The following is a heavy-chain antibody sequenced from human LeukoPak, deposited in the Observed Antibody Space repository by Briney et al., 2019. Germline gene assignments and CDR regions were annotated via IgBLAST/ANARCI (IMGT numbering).Heavy chain of an antibody. CDR3: ARVAIFGVVVNWFDP. V-gene: IGHV4-34*01. D-gene: IGHD3-3*01. J-gene: IGHJ5*02. CDR1: GGSFSGYY. Sequence: KPSETLSLTCAVYGGSFSGYYWSWIRQPPGKGLEWIGEINHSGSTNYNPSLKSRVTISVDTSKNQFSLKLSSVTAADTAVYYCARVAIFGVVVNWFDPWGQGTLVTVSS. CDR2: INHSGST.